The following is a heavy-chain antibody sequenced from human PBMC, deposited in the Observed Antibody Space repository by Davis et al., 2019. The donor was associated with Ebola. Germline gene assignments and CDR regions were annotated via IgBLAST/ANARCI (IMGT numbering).Heavy chain of an antibody. CDR2: INAGNGNT. D-gene: IGHD2/OR15-2a*01. CDR1: GYTFTSYA. V-gene: IGHV1-3*01. CDR3: ARPNIPFARALYYYYYGMDV. Sequence: AASVKVSCKASGYTFTSYAMHWVRQAPGQRLEWMGWINAGNGNTKYSQKFQGRVTITRDTSASTAYMELSSLRFEDTAVYYCARPNIPFARALYYYYYGMDVWGQGTTVTVSS. J-gene: IGHJ6*02.